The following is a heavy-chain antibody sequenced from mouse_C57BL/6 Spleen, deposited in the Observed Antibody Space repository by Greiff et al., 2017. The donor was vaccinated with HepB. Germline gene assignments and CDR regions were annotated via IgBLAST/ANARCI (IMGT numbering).Heavy chain of an antibody. D-gene: IGHD4-1*01. V-gene: IGHV1-50*01. CDR2: IDPSDSYT. J-gene: IGHJ2*01. Sequence: VQLQQPGAELVKPGASVKLSCKASGYTFTSYWMQWVKQRPGQGLEWIGEIDPSDSYTNYNQKFKGKATLTVDTSSSTDYMQLSSLTSEDSAVYYCAITGTFFDYWGKGTTLTVSS. CDR3: AITGTFFDY. CDR1: GYTFTSYW.